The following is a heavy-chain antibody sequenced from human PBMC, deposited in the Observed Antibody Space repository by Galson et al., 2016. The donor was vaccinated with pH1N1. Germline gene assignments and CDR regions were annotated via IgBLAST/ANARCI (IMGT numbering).Heavy chain of an antibody. Sequence: SVKVSCKASGYTFTRYYFHWVRQAPGQGLEWMGVIDPSDGGTTYAQKFQARVTMTRDTSTSTVYVEVYSLKSEDTAVHYCTRDLGRLRDYWGQGTLVTVSS. CDR2: IDPSDGGT. V-gene: IGHV1-46*03. CDR3: TRDLGRLRDY. CDR1: GYTFTRYY. J-gene: IGHJ4*02. D-gene: IGHD1-26*01.